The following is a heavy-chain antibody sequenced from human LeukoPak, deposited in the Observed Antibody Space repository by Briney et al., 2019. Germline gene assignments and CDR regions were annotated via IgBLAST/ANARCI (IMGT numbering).Heavy chain of an antibody. V-gene: IGHV3-30*04. CDR2: ISYDGSNK. CDR1: GFTFSSYA. Sequence: GGSLRLSCAASGFTFSSYAMHWVRQAPGKGLEWVAVISYDGSNKYYADSVKGRFTISRDNSKNTLYLQMNSLRAEVTAVYYCARDSSRIAVAGTNYWGQGTLVTVSS. CDR3: ARDSSRIAVAGTNY. D-gene: IGHD6-19*01. J-gene: IGHJ4*02.